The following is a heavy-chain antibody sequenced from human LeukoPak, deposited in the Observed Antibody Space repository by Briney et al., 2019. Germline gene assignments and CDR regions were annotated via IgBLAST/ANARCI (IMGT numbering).Heavy chain of an antibody. D-gene: IGHD6-19*01. CDR2: IKQDGSEK. Sequence: GGSLRLSCAASGFTFSSYAMSWVRQAPGKGLEWVANIKQDGSEKYYVDSVKGRFTISRDNAKNSLYLQMNSLRAEDTAVYYCAGLVAGLDYWGQGTLVTVSS. J-gene: IGHJ4*02. CDR1: GFTFSSYA. V-gene: IGHV3-7*01. CDR3: AGLVAGLDY.